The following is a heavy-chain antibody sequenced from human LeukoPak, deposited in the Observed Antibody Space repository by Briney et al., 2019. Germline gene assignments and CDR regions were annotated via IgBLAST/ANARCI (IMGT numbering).Heavy chain of an antibody. D-gene: IGHD5-18*01. V-gene: IGHV3-7*03. CDR1: GFTFSSYA. J-gene: IGHJ4*02. Sequence: GGSLRLSCAASGFTFSSYAMSWVRQAPGKGLEWVANIKPDGGHQNYVDSVKGRFTISRDNAKNSLYLQMNSLRAEDTAVYYCAKVEHSYGYNPDYWGQGTLVTVSS. CDR2: IKPDGGHQ. CDR3: AKVEHSYGYNPDY.